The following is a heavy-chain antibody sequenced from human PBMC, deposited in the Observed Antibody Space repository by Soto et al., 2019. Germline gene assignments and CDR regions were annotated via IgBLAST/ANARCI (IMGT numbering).Heavy chain of an antibody. CDR1: GYTFTSYY. CDR2: INPSGGST. J-gene: IGHJ6*02. V-gene: IGHV1-46*01. D-gene: IGHD3-3*01. Sequence: ASVKVSCKASGYTFTSYYMHWVRQAPGQGLEWMGIINPSGGSTSYAQKFQGRVTMTRDTSTSTVYMELSSLRSEDTAVYYCARELDFWSGNPYPMDVWGQGTTVTVSS. CDR3: ARELDFWSGNPYPMDV.